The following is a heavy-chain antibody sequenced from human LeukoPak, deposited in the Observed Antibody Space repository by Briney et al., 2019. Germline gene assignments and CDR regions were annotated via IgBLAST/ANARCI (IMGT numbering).Heavy chain of an antibody. D-gene: IGHD6-13*01. V-gene: IGHV4-34*01. J-gene: IGHJ5*02. CDR1: GDSLSGYH. CDR3: ARGNLEWAAGTRWFDP. CDR2: INYSGST. Sequence: PSETLSLTCAVYGDSLSGYHWSWIRQPPGNGLEWIGEINYSGSTNYNPSLKSRVTISLDTSKNQFSLKLSSVTAADTAIYYCARGNLEWAAGTRWFDPWGQGTLVTVSS.